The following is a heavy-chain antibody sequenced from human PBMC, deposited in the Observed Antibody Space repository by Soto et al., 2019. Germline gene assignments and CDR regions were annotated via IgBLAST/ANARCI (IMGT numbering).Heavy chain of an antibody. D-gene: IGHD3-10*01. Sequence: QVQLVQSGAEVKTPGASVKVSCKASGYTFTSYSISWMRQAPGQGLEWMGWINAFNGNTNYAPKFQGRVTMTTDTSTSISYMALRSLRSGDAAVYYCARVWDHSGWGGGRGMDVWGQGTTVIVSS. J-gene: IGHJ6*02. CDR1: GYTFTSYS. V-gene: IGHV1-18*01. CDR3: ARVWDHSGWGGGRGMDV. CDR2: INAFNGNT.